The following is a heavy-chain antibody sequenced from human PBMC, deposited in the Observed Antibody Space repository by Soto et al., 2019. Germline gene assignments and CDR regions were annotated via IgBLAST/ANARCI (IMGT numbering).Heavy chain of an antibody. CDR2: IKSKTDGGTT. J-gene: IGHJ6*02. V-gene: IGHV3-15*07. CDR1: GFTFSNAW. CDR3: TTDSPYSSSWLYYYYGMDV. D-gene: IGHD6-13*01. Sequence: PGGSLRLSCAASGFTFSNAWMNWVRQAPGKGLEWVGRIKSKTDGGTTDYAVPVKGRFTISRDDSKNTLYLQMNSLKTEDTAVYYCTTDSPYSSSWLYYYYGMDVWGQGTTVTVSS.